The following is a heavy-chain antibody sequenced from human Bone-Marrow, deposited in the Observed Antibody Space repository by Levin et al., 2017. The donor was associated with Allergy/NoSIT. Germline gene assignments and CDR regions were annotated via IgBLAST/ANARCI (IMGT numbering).Heavy chain of an antibody. V-gene: IGHV3-48*03. CDR3: ARDARYCSGGSCLA. J-gene: IGHJ5*02. CDR2: ISSSGSTI. CDR1: GFTFSSYE. D-gene: IGHD2-15*01. Sequence: GESLKISCAASGFTFSSYEMNWVRPAPGKGLEWVSYISSSGSTIYYADSVKGRFTISRDNAKNSLYLQMNSLRAEDTAVYYCARDARYCSGGSCLAWGQGTLVTVSS.